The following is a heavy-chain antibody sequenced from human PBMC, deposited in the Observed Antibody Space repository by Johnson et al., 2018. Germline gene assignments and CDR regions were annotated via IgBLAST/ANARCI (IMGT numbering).Heavy chain of an antibody. D-gene: IGHD3-16*01. CDR3: ARVRWGSSPGYYYYAGMDV. CDR2: IYYTGST. CDR1: GGSISSYY. J-gene: IGHJ6*02. V-gene: IGHV4-59*01. Sequence: QVQLQESGPGLVKPSETLSLTCTVSGGSISSYYWSWIRPPPGKGLEWIGDIYYTGSTTYNPSLKRRVTISVNTSKNQFSLKLNSVTAADTAVSYCARVRWGSSPGYYYYAGMDVWGQGTTVTVSS.